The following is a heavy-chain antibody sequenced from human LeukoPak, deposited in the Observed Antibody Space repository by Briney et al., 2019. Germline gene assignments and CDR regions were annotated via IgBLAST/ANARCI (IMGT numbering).Heavy chain of an antibody. CDR1: GGSISSSSYY. D-gene: IGHD3-3*01. V-gene: IGHV4-39*01. CDR3: ARQPYYDFWSGYPRFDY. CDR2: IYYSGST. J-gene: IGHJ4*02. Sequence: SETLSLTCTVSGGSISSSSYYWGWIRQPPGKGLEWLGSIYYSGSTYYNPSLKSRVTISVDTSKNQFSLKLSSVTAADTAVYYCARQPYYDFWSGYPRFDYWGQGTLVTVSS.